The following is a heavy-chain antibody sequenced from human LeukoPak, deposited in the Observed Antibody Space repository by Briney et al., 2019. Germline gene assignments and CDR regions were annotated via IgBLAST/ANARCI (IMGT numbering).Heavy chain of an antibody. CDR2: IYHSGST. D-gene: IGHD4-11*01. V-gene: IGHV4-38-2*01. J-gene: IGHJ4*02. Sequence: PSETLSLTCAVSGYSISSGYYWGWIRQPPGQGLEWIGSIYHSGSTYYNPSLKSRVTISVDTSKNQFSLKLSSVTAADTAVYYCASLLITTVTTGSFDYWGQGTLVTVSS. CDR1: GYSISSGYY. CDR3: ASLLITTVTTGSFDY.